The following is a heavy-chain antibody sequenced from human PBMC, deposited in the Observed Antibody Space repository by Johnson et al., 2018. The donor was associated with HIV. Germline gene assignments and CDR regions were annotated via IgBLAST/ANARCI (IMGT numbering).Heavy chain of an antibody. Sequence: QVQLVESGGGLVKPGGSLRLSCAASGFTFSDYYMSWISQAPGKGLEWVAVVSYYGSTKYYAASVKGRFTISRDNSENTLYLQMNSLRAEETAVFFCARDWSWRGSLKGGGAFDIWGQGTLVTVSA. J-gene: IGHJ3*02. CDR2: VSYYGSTK. D-gene: IGHD1-26*01. CDR1: GFTFSDYY. CDR3: ARDWSWRGSLKGGGAFDI. V-gene: IGHV3-30*04.